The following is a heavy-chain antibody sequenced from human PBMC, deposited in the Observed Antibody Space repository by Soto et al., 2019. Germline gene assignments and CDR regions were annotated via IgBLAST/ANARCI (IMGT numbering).Heavy chain of an antibody. CDR3: ARSYCSGGSCYYYYMDV. D-gene: IGHD2-15*01. CDR2: IYYSGST. J-gene: IGHJ6*03. V-gene: IGHV4-59*08. CDR1: GCSISSYY. Sequence: SETLSLTCTVSGCSISSYYWSWIRQPPGKGLEWIGYIYYSGSTNYNLSLKSRVTISVDTSKNQFSLKLSSVTAADTAVYYCARSYCSGGSCYYYYMDVWGKGTTVTVSS.